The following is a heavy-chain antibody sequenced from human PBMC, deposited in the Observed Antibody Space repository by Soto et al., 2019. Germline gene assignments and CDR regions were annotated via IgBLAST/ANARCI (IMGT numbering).Heavy chain of an antibody. D-gene: IGHD6-19*01. CDR3: ARYGYSSGWYLGTGMDV. J-gene: IGHJ6*02. V-gene: IGHV1-18*04. CDR2: ISTYNGNT. Sequence: QVQLVQSGAEVKKPGASLKVSCQASGYSFSDYGIAWVRQAPGQGLAWVGWISTYNGNTNYAQKFQGRATMTTDTSANTAYMELRSLRSDDTAMYYCARYGYSSGWYLGTGMDVWGQGTPVTVSS. CDR1: GYSFSDYG.